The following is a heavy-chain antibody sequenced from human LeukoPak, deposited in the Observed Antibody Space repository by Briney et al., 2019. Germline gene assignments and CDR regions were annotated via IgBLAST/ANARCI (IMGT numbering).Heavy chain of an antibody. CDR2: IYKIGNT. J-gene: IGHJ1*01. D-gene: IGHD3-9*01. CDR1: GDSISTAY. V-gene: IGHV4-59*08. CDR3: AGRGQRYFRD. Sequence: KPSETLSLTCSVSGDSISTAYWSWIRQSPEKGLEWIGYIYKIGNTDYNPPLKSRVTISLDTSKNQLSLSLKSVTAADTAVYYCAGRGQRYFRDWGQGTLVTVSS.